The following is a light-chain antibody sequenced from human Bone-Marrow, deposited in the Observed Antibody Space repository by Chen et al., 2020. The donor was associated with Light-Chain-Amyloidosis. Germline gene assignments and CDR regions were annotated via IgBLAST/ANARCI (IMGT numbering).Light chain of an antibody. J-gene: IGLJ3*02. V-gene: IGLV3-21*02. CDR2: DDS. CDR1: NIGSTS. CDR3: QVWDRSSDRPV. Sequence: SYVLTQPSSVSVAPGQTATIACGGNNIGSTSVHWYQQTPGQAPLLVVYDDSDRPSGIPERLSVSNSGNTDTLTIIRVEAGDEADYYCQVWDRSSDRPVFGGGTKLPVL.